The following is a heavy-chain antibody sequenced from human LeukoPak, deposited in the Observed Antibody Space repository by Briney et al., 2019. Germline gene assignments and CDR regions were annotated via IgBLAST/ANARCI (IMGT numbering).Heavy chain of an antibody. CDR3: VKVAKYYYGSETYYFFEH. CDR2: INQDGTEK. CDR1: GFTFTTYW. Sequence: GGSLRLSCAASGFTFTTYWMSWVHQLPGKGLEWVANINQDGTEKYYVDSVKGRFTISRDNAKNSLDLQMNSLRVEDTGIYYCVKVAKYYYGSETYYFFEHWGQGTPVTASS. J-gene: IGHJ4*02. V-gene: IGHV3-7*01. D-gene: IGHD3-10*01.